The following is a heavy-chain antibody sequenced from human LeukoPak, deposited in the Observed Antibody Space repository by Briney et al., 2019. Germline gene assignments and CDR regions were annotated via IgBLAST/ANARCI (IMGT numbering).Heavy chain of an antibody. Sequence: SETLSLTCTVSGGSISHYYWTWIRQPPGKGLEWIGYIYTSGSRTYDPSLKSRVSMLMGTYKNEFSLQLSSVTTADTTVFYYSGGETYYGNCGDRIWFFDYWGQGTLVTVSS. V-gene: IGHV4-4*09. J-gene: IGHJ4*02. CDR3: SGGETYYGNCGDRIWFFDY. D-gene: IGHD2-21*01. CDR2: IYTSGSR. CDR1: GGSISHYY.